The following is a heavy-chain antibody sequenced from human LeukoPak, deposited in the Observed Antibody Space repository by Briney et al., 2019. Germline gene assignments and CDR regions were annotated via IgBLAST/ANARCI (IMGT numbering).Heavy chain of an antibody. J-gene: IGHJ4*02. CDR1: GGSISSYY. CDR2: IYYSGST. Sequence: SETLSLTCTVSGGSISSYYWSWIRQPPGKGLEWIGYIYYSGSTNYNPSLKSRVTISVNTSKNQFSLKLSSVTAADTAVYYCAKGAGGSYGLYYFDHWGQGTPVTVSS. CDR3: AKGAGGSYGLYYFDH. D-gene: IGHD3-10*01. V-gene: IGHV4-59*01.